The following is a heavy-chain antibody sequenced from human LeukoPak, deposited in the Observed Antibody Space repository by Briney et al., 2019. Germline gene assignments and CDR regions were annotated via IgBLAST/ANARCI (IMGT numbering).Heavy chain of an antibody. D-gene: IGHD2-15*01. CDR3: ARPQGYCSGGSCYPGEGYFDY. V-gene: IGHV3-33*01. Sequence: GGSLRLSCAASGFTFSSYGMHWVRQAPGKGLEWVAVIWYDGSNKYYADSVKGRFTISRDNSKNTLYLQMNSLRAEDTAVYYCARPQGYCSGGSCYPGEGYFDYWGQGTLVTVSS. J-gene: IGHJ4*02. CDR2: IWYDGSNK. CDR1: GFTFSSYG.